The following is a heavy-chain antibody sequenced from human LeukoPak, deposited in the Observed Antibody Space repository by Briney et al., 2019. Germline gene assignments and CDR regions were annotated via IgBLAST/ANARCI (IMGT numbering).Heavy chain of an antibody. D-gene: IGHD3-22*01. CDR1: GDSVSSRNYH. Sequence: SETLSLTCSVSGDSVSSRNYHWSWIRQPPGKGLEWIGYIYYSGSTNYNPSLKSRVTISVDTSKNQFSLKLSSVTAADTAVYYCARMYYYDNSFDYWGQGTLVTVSS. V-gene: IGHV4-61*01. CDR2: IYYSGST. CDR3: ARMYYYDNSFDY. J-gene: IGHJ4*02.